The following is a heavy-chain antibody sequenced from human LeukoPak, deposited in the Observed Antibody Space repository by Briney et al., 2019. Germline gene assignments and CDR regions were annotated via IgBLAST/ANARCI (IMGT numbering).Heavy chain of an antibody. CDR1: GFTFTAYA. CDR2: ITGSGGHT. Sequence: GGSLRLSCAASGFTFTAYAMSWVRQDPRAELEWVSGITGSGGHTVYADSVKGRFTISRDNSRNTLFLQMNSLRVDDTAVYYCAMDPNGDYIGATSFDPWGRGTLVTVSS. V-gene: IGHV3-23*01. CDR3: AMDPNGDYIGATSFDP. J-gene: IGHJ5*02. D-gene: IGHD4-17*01.